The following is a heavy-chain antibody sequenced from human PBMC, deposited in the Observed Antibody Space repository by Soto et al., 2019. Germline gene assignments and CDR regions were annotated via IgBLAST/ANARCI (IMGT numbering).Heavy chain of an antibody. Sequence: GGSLRLSCAASGFAFSSYSMNWVRQAPGKGLEWVSYISSSSSTIYYADSVKGRFTISRDNAKNSLYLQMNSLRAEDTAFYYCVRGASLNFYDWGQGTLVPVSS. J-gene: IGHJ4*02. CDR1: GFAFSSYS. D-gene: IGHD1-26*01. CDR2: ISSSSSTI. CDR3: VRGASLNFYD. V-gene: IGHV3-48*01.